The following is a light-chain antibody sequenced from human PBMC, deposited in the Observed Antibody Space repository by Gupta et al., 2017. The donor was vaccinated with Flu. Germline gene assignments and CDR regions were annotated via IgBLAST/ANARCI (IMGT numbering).Light chain of an antibody. CDR3: QQNYSSPFT. CDR2: AAS. Sequence: DIQMTQSPYPLSASVGDRVTITCRARQSISTYLDWYQQKPGKAPKLLIYAASSLQSGVPSRFSGSGSGTDFTLTISSLQPEDFATYYCQQNYSSPFTFGPGTKVDIK. CDR1: QSISTY. J-gene: IGKJ3*01. V-gene: IGKV1-39*01.